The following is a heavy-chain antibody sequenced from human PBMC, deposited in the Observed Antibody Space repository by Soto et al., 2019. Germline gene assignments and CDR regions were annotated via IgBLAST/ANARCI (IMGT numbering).Heavy chain of an antibody. D-gene: IGHD6-19*01. CDR2: ISGSGGST. CDR3: AKDIYAVAGLVDY. Sequence: GGSLGLSCGSSGFTFCSYNMSWVRQAPGKGLEWVSAISGSGGSTYYADSVKGRFTISRDNSKNTLYLQMNSLRAEDTAVYYCAKDIYAVAGLVDYWGQGTLVTVSS. CDR1: GFTFCSYN. V-gene: IGHV3-23*01. J-gene: IGHJ4*02.